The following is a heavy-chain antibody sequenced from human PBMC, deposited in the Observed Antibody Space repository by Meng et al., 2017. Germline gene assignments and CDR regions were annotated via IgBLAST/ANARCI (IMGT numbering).Heavy chain of an antibody. Sequence: HVQLYHSAICWKHPWTSLKVSSKASEYTFTSYARIWVRQAPGQGFEWMGWINPNTGNPTYAQGFTGRFVFSLDTSVSTAYLQISSLKAEDTAVYYCARDLPDILTGYGFDYWGQGTLVTVSS. CDR3: ARDLPDILTGYGFDY. D-gene: IGHD3-9*01. CDR1: EYTFTSYA. CDR2: INPNTGNP. J-gene: IGHJ4*02. V-gene: IGHV7-4-1*02.